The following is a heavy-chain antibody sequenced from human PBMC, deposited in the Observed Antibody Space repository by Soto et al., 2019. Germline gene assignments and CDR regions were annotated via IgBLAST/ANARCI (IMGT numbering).Heavy chain of an antibody. CDR3: ARAGYSGYDGVAYYYGMDV. D-gene: IGHD5-12*01. Sequence: QVQLVQSGAEVKKPGASVKVSCKASGYTFTSYGISWVRQAPGQGLEWMGWISAYNGNTNYAQKLQGRVTMTTDTPTSTAYRERRSVRSDDPAVYYCARAGYSGYDGVAYYYGMDVWGQGTTVTVSS. CDR1: GYTFTSYG. CDR2: ISAYNGNT. J-gene: IGHJ6*02. V-gene: IGHV1-18*01.